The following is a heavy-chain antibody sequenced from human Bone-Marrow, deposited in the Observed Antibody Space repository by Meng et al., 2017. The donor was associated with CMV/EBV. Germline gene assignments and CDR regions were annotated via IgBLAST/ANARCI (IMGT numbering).Heavy chain of an antibody. V-gene: IGHV1-2*02. CDR2: INPNSGGT. CDR1: GYTFTSYG. D-gene: IGHD1-26*01. CDR3: ARGDEWELLYYFGY. J-gene: IGHJ4*02. Sequence: ASVKVSCKASGYTFTSYGISWVRQAPGQGLEWMGWINPNSGGTNYAQKFQGRVTMTRDTSISTAYMELSRLRSDDTAVYYCARGDEWELLYYFGYWGQGTLDTVSS.